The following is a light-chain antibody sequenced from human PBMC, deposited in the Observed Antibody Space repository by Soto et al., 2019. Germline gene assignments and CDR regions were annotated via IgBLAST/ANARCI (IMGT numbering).Light chain of an antibody. V-gene: IGKV3-11*01. J-gene: IGKJ3*01. CDR3: QQRSNWPLVT. CDR2: AAL. CDR1: QSVRR. Sequence: EIVLTQSPGTLSLSPGEGATLSCRASQSVRRIAWYQQKVGQAPRLLIHAALYRATGIPDRFSGSGSGTDFTLTISSLETEDFAVYYCQQRSNWPLVTFGPGTRVDV.